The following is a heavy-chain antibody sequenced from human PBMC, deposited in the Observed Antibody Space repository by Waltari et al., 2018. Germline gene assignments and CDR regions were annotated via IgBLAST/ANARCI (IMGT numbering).Heavy chain of an antibody. D-gene: IGHD1-26*01. J-gene: IGHJ4*02. CDR3: AKGRYGELLVGY. CDR1: GFTFSSYA. V-gene: IGHV3-23*03. Sequence: EVQLLESGGGLVQPGGSLRRSCAASGFTFSSYAMSWVRQAPGKGLEWVSVIYSGGSSTYYADSVKGRFTISRDNSKNTLYLQMNSLRAEDTAVYYCAKGRYGELLVGYWGQGTLVTVSS. CDR2: IYSGGSST.